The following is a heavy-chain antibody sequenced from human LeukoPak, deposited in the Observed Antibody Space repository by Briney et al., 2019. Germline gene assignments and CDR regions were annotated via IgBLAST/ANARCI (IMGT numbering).Heavy chain of an antibody. CDR3: AKDRYYYGSGSYIFDY. V-gene: IGHV3-23*01. CDR2: ISGSGGST. J-gene: IGHJ4*02. CDR1: GFTFSSYA. Sequence: GGSLRLSCAASGFTFSSYAMSWVRQAPGKGLEWVSAISGSGGSTYYADSVKGRFTISRDNSKNTLYLQMHSLRAEDTAVYYCAKDRYYYGSGSYIFDYWGQGTLVTVSS. D-gene: IGHD3-10*01.